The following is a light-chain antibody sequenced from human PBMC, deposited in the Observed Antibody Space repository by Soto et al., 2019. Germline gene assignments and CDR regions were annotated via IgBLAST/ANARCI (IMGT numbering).Light chain of an antibody. J-gene: IGKJ1*01. CDR2: GSS. Sequence: PGEEATFSCMASRGVSANFSSCYQQRPGPAPPLLFYGSSIRTGVIPGWCSGSGSGTLFTLTISILQSDVFAFYYCQQYNYWPTFGQGTKVDIK. V-gene: IGKV3D-15*03. CDR3: QQYNYWPT. CDR1: RGVSAN.